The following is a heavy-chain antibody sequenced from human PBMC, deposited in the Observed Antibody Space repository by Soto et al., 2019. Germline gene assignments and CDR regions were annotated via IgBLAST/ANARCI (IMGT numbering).Heavy chain of an antibody. V-gene: IGHV1-46*01. CDR2: INPNGGST. Sequence: ASVKVSCKASGYTFTNYYIQWVRQAPGHGLEWMAIINPNGGSTNYAQKLQGRVTLTRDTSTSTVHMELSSLRSEDTAVYYCARPGMTRETGYQFGMDVWGQGTTVTVSS. D-gene: IGHD5-12*01. CDR3: ARPGMTRETGYQFGMDV. CDR1: GYTFTNYY. J-gene: IGHJ6*02.